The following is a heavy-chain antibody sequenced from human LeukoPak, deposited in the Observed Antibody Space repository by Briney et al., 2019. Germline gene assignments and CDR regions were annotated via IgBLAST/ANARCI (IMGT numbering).Heavy chain of an antibody. CDR3: ARTRGYSSSSNNWFDP. V-gene: IGHV4-34*01. D-gene: IGHD6-6*01. J-gene: IGHJ5*02. Sequence: PSETLSLTCAVYGGSFSGYYWSWIRPPPGKGLEWIGEINHSGSTNYNPSLKSRVTISVDTSKNQFSLKLSSVTAADTAVYYCARTRGYSSSSNNWFDPWGQGTLVTVSS. CDR2: INHSGST. CDR1: GGSFSGYY.